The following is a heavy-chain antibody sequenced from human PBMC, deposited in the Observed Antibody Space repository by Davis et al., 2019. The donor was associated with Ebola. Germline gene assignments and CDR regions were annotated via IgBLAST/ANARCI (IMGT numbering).Heavy chain of an antibody. CDR3: ARLYYDFWSGSSTGWFDP. Sequence: GESLKISCKGSGYSFTSYWIGWVRQMPGKGLEWMGIIYPGDSDTRYSPSFQGQVTISADKSISTAYLQWSSLKASDTAMYYCARLYYDFWSGSSTGWFDPWGQGTLVTVSS. CDR2: IYPGDSDT. J-gene: IGHJ5*02. D-gene: IGHD3-3*01. CDR1: GYSFTSYW. V-gene: IGHV5-51*01.